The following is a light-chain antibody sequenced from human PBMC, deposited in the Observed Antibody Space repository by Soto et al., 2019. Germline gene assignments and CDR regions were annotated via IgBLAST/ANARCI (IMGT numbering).Light chain of an antibody. V-gene: IGKV3-20*01. CDR2: GAS. Sequence: EIVLIQSPVTLSLSPGERATLSCRASQSVSSNLAWYQQKPGQAPRLLIYGASTRATGIPDRFSGSTSGTDFTLTISRLEPEDFAVYYCQHYGSSLWTFGQGTKVDIK. CDR3: QHYGSSLWT. J-gene: IGKJ1*01. CDR1: QSVSSN.